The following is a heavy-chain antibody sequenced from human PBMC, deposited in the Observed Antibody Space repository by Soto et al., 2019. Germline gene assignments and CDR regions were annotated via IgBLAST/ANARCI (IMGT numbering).Heavy chain of an antibody. D-gene: IGHD5-12*01. V-gene: IGHV1-69*02. Sequence: QVQLVQSGAEVKKPGSSVKVSCKASGGTFSSYTISWVRQAPGQGLEWMGRIIPILGIANYAQKFQGRVTITAEKATSTAYMELSSLRSEDTAVYYCARWLQSVGFDYWGQGTLVTVSS. CDR1: GGTFSSYT. CDR2: IIPILGIA. J-gene: IGHJ4*02. CDR3: ARWLQSVGFDY.